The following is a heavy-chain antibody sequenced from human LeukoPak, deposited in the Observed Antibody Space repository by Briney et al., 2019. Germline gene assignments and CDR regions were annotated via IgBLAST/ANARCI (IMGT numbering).Heavy chain of an antibody. CDR2: IIPILGIA. CDR1: GGTFSSYT. V-gene: IGHV1-69*02. Sequence: SVKVSCKASGGTFSSYTISWVRQAPGQGLEWMGRIIPILGIANYAQKLQGRVTITADKSTSTAYMELSSLRSEDTAVYYCARREPTDAFDIWGQGTMVTVSS. J-gene: IGHJ3*02. CDR3: ARREPTDAFDI. D-gene: IGHD1-14*01.